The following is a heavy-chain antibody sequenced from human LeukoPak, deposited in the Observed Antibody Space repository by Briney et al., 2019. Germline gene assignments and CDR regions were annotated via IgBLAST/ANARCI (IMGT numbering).Heavy chain of an antibody. Sequence: GGSPRLSCAASGFTFSSYAMSWVRQAPGKGLEWVSAISGSGGSTYYADSVKGRFTISRDNSKNTLYLQMNSLRAEDTAVYYCAKDVAGTRSSNWFDPWGQGTLVTVSS. D-gene: IGHD6-19*01. CDR2: ISGSGGST. J-gene: IGHJ5*02. CDR1: GFTFSSYA. V-gene: IGHV3-23*01. CDR3: AKDVAGTRSSNWFDP.